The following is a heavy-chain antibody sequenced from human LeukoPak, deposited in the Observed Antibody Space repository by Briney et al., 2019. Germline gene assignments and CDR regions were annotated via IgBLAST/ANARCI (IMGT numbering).Heavy chain of an antibody. Sequence: GGSLRLSCAASGFTFSSYAMSWVRQAPGKGLEWVSAISGSGGSTYYADSVKGRFTISRDNAKNSLYLQMNSLRAEDTAVYYCARGATVTTDGGFDPWGQGTLVTVSS. V-gene: IGHV3-23*01. CDR1: GFTFSSYA. CDR2: ISGSGGST. J-gene: IGHJ5*02. CDR3: ARGATVTTDGGFDP. D-gene: IGHD4-17*01.